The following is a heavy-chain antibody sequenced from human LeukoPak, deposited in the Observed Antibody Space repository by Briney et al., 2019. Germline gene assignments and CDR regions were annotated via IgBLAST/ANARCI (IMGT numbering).Heavy chain of an antibody. D-gene: IGHD1-7*01. CDR1: GFTFTNYA. J-gene: IGHJ1*01. CDR3: ARDPNGNYVGAFDFQR. V-gene: IGHV3-23*01. Sequence: GGSLRLSCAASGFTFTNYAMTWVRQAPGKGLEWVSSISGAGTYYADSVKGHFTISRDNYKNTLYLQMNSLRADDTAVYYCARDPNGNYVGAFDFQRWGQGTLVIVSS. CDR2: ISGAGT.